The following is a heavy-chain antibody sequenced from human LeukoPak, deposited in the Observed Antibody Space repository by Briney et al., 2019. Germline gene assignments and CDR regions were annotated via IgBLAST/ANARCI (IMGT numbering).Heavy chain of an antibody. CDR1: GGSMRSSNHY. Sequence: SETLSLTCSVSGGSMRSSNHYWGWVRQPPGKGLEWIGNIYSSGNTYYNRALKSRFTISVDTAKNQFSLGLRSVTAADTGVYFCARVVWEGATETKGWGLYMDVWGKGTTVTVS. CDR3: ARVVWEGATETKGWGLYMDV. V-gene: IGHV4-39*07. D-gene: IGHD1-1*01. J-gene: IGHJ6*03. CDR2: IYSSGNT.